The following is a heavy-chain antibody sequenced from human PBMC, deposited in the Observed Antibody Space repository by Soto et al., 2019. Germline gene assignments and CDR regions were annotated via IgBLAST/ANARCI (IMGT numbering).Heavy chain of an antibody. D-gene: IGHD3-10*01. CDR3: AKSHGFGELLNAFDI. CDR2: ISGSGGST. V-gene: IGHV3-23*01. CDR1: GFTFSSYA. Sequence: EVQLLESGGGLVQPGGSLRLSCAASGFTFSSYAMSWVRQAPGKGLEWVSAISGSGGSTYYADSVKGRFTISRDKSKKTLYLQMTSLRAEDTAVYYCAKSHGFGELLNAFDIWGQGTMVTVSS. J-gene: IGHJ3*02.